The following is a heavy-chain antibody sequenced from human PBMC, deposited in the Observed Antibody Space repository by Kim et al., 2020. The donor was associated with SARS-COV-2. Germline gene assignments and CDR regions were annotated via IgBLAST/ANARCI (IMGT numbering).Heavy chain of an antibody. J-gene: IGHJ4*02. V-gene: IGHV4-39*07. CDR3: VRVDEEFDN. Sequence: SETLSLTCTVSGGSIISSTHYWGWLRQAPGMGWEWLGSVSDDGKTWYDPSLKSRVTLSIDKSNNQLFLRLTSVTAADTAVYFCVRVDEEFDNWGQGTLVT. CDR2: VSDDGKT. CDR1: GGSIISSTHY.